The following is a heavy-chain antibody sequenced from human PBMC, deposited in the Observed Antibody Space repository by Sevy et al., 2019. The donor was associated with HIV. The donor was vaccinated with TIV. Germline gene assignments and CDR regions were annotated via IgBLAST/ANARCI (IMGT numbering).Heavy chain of an antibody. V-gene: IGHV6-1*01. J-gene: IGHJ6*03. D-gene: IGHD3-10*01. Sequence: SQTLSLTCAISGDSVSSNSAAWNWIRQSPSRGLEWLGRTYYRSKWYNDYAVSVKSRITINPDTSKNQFSLQLNSVTPEDTALYYCARAQYYYGSGSYSNPPNYYYYYYMDVWGKGTTVTVSS. CDR1: GDSVSSNSAA. CDR2: TYYRSKWYN. CDR3: ARAQYYYGSGSYSNPPNYYYYYYMDV.